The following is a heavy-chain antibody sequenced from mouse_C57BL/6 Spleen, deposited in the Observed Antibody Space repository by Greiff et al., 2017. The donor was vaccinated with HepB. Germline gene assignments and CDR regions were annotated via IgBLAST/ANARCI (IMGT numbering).Heavy chain of an antibody. CDR3: ARHEGAGATVRYYAMDY. D-gene: IGHD1-1*01. CDR1: GYTFTEYT. J-gene: IGHJ4*01. Sequence: VQLVESGAELVKPGASVKLSCKASGYTFTEYTIHWVKQRSGQGLEWIGWFYPGSGSIKYNEKFKDKATLTADKSSSTVYMELSRLTSEDSAVYFCARHEGAGATVRYYAMDYWGQGTSVTVSS. CDR2: FYPGSGSI. V-gene: IGHV1-62-2*01.